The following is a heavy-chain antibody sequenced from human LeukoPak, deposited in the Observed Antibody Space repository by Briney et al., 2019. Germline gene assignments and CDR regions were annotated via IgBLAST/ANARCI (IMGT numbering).Heavy chain of an antibody. Sequence: SETLSLTCTVSGGSISSTNYYWGWIRQPPGKGLEWIGNIYYSGDTYYNSALKSRVTVSVDTSKNQFSLKLRSVTAADTAVYYCARQWGSGWYGEKYYYYGMDVWGQGTTVTVSS. V-gene: IGHV4-39*01. CDR1: GGSISSTNYY. D-gene: IGHD6-19*01. CDR2: IYYSGDT. J-gene: IGHJ6*02. CDR3: ARQWGSGWYGEKYYYYGMDV.